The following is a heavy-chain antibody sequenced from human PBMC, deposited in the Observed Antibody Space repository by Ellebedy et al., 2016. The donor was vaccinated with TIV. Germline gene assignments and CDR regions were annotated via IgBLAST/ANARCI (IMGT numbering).Heavy chain of an antibody. CDR1: GFSFRSYW. V-gene: IGHV3-7*01. CDR3: ATDGSYGDYLSPTHAFEM. J-gene: IGHJ3*02. CDR2: INQDGSDK. Sequence: GESLKISCATSGFSFRSYWMTWVRQAPGKGLEWVANINQDGSDKYYVDSVKGRFTVSRDNAKNSLFLQMNSLRVEDSAVYYCATDGSYGDYLSPTHAFEMWGQGTMLTVSS. D-gene: IGHD4-17*01.